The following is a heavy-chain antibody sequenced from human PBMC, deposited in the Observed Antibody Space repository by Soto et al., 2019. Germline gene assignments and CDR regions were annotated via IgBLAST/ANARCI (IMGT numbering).Heavy chain of an antibody. CDR2: IYYSGSTYSGST. CDR1: GGSISSGGYY. Sequence: QVQLQESGPGLVKPSQTLSLTCTVSGGSISSGGYYWSWIRQYPGKGLEWIGYIYYSGSTYSGSTYYQPSLRSPVTLSVGTSQNQSALELSSVPAADTAVYYCAIGTSYYGDNANIGYWGQGTLVTVSS. D-gene: IGHD4-17*01. J-gene: IGHJ4*02. CDR3: AIGTSYYGDNANIGY. V-gene: IGHV4-31*01.